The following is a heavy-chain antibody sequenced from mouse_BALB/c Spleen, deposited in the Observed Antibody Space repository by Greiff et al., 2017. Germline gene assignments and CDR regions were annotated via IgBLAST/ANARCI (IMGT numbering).Heavy chain of an antibody. CDR3: ARNSPFYAMDY. CDR2: IDPANGNT. CDR1: GFNIKDTY. D-gene: IGHD6-1*01. Sequence: VQLKQSGAELVKPGASVKLSCTASGFNIKDTYMHWVKQRPEQGLEWIGRIDPANGNTKYDPKFQGKATITADTSSNTAYLQLSSLTSEDTAVYYCARNSPFYAMDYWGQGTSVTVSS. V-gene: IGHV14-3*02. J-gene: IGHJ4*01.